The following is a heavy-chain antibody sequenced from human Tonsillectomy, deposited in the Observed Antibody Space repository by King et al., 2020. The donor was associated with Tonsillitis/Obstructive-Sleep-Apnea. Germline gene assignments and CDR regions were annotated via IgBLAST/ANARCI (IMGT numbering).Heavy chain of an antibody. CDR3: ARGPFGGIAARPFDY. J-gene: IGHJ4*02. D-gene: IGHD6-6*01. V-gene: IGHV4-34*01. Sequence: VQLQQWGAGLLKPSETLSLTCAVYGGSFSGYYWSWIRQPPGKGLEWIGEINHSGSTNYNPSLKSRVTISVDTSKNQFSLKLSSVTAADTAVYYCARGPFGGIAARPFDYWGQGTLVTVSS. CDR1: GGSFSGYY. CDR2: INHSGST.